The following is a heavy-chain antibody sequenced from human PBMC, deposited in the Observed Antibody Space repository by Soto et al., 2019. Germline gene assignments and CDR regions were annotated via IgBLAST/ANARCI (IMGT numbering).Heavy chain of an antibody. D-gene: IGHD3-22*01. CDR3: ASRPDYYGNSSYYEVDY. Sequence: SETLSLTCTVSGGSISSSSFYWGWIRQPPGKGLEWIGSIYYSGSTYYNPSLKSRVTISVDTSKNQFSLKLSSVTAADTAVYYCASRPDYYGNSSYYEVDYWGQGTLVTVSS. V-gene: IGHV4-39*01. CDR1: GGSISSSSFY. J-gene: IGHJ4*02. CDR2: IYYSGST.